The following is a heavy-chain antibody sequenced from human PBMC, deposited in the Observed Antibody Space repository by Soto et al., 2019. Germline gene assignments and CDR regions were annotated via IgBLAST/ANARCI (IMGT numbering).Heavy chain of an antibody. CDR3: AKVPGTTRRYYYGMDV. J-gene: IGHJ6*02. V-gene: IGHV3-23*01. D-gene: IGHD1-7*01. CDR1: GFPFSRYS. Sequence: GGPLRLSSRASGFPFSRYSMSWVPQAPGKGLEWVSAISGSGGSTYYADSVKGRFTISRDNSKNTLYLQMNGLRAEDTAVYCCAKVPGTTRRYYYGMDVWGQGTTVTSP. CDR2: ISGSGGST.